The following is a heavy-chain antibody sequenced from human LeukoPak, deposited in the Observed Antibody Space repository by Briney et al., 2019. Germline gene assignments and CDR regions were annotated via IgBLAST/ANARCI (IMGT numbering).Heavy chain of an antibody. J-gene: IGHJ3*02. Sequence: SETLSLTCTGSGASISTYYWSWIRQPAGKGLEWIGRISSSGSTNYNPSLKSRVTISVDTSKNQFSLELSSVTAADAAVYFCARGPYSYDSSGAFDIWGQGTMVTVSS. D-gene: IGHD3-22*01. V-gene: IGHV4-4*07. CDR2: ISSSGST. CDR1: GASISTYY. CDR3: ARGPYSYDSSGAFDI.